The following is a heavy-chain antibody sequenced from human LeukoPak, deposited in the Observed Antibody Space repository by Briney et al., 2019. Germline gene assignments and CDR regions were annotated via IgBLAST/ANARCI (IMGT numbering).Heavy chain of an antibody. CDR3: ARSGYDSSGYHDY. D-gene: IGHD3-22*01. CDR2: IYYSGST. V-gene: IGHV4-39*01. J-gene: IGHJ4*02. Sequence: SETLSLTCTVSGGSISSSSYYWGWIRQPPGKGLEWIGSIYYSGSTYYNPSLKSRVTISVDTSKNQFSLKLSSVIAADTAVYYCARSGYDSSGYHDYWGQGTLVTVSS. CDR1: GGSISSSSYY.